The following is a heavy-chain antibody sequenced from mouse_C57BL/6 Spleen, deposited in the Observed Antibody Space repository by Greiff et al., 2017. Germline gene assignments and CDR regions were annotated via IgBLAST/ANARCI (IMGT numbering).Heavy chain of an antibody. Sequence: QVQLQQSGPELVKPGASVKISCQASGYAFSSSWMNWVKQRPGKGLEWIGRIYPGDGDTNYNGTFKGKATLTADKSSSTAYMQLSSLTSEDSAVYFCANGGYWGQGTTRTVSS. V-gene: IGHV1-82*01. CDR2: IYPGDGDT. CDR3: ANGGY. J-gene: IGHJ2*01. CDR1: GYAFSSSW.